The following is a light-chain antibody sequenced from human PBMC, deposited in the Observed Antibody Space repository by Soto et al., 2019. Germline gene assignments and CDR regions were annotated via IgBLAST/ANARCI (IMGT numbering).Light chain of an antibody. CDR2: GTS. Sequence: EIVLTQSPGTLSLSPGERVTLSCRASKSVNSSYLAWYQQKPGQAPRLLIYGTSSRATGIPDRFSGSGSGTDFTLTISRLEPEEFVVYYCQQYGNGNSLRYSFGQGTKLEI. CDR1: KSVNSSY. CDR3: QQYGNGNSLRYS. J-gene: IGKJ2*03. V-gene: IGKV3-20*01.